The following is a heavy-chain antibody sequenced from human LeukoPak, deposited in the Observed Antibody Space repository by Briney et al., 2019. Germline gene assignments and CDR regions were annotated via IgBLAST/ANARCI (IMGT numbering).Heavy chain of an antibody. CDR2: INHSGST. CDR1: GGSFSGYY. Sequence: SETLSLTCAVYGGSFSGYYWSWIRQPPGKGLEWIGEINHSGSTNYNPSLKSRVTISVDTSKNQFSLKLSSVTAADTAVYYCARLESDSSEYSSYVFDYWGQGTLVTVSS. V-gene: IGHV4-34*01. D-gene: IGHD6-6*01. CDR3: ARLESDSSEYSSYVFDY. J-gene: IGHJ4*02.